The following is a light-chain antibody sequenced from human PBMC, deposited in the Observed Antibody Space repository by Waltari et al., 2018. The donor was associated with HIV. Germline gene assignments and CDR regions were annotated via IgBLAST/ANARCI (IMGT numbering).Light chain of an antibody. V-gene: IGKV3-20*01. CDR3: QQYGGSLT. Sequence: EIVLMQSPGTLSLSPGERATLSCRASQSVTSTYLAWYQQKPGQAPRLLIYGASNRATGITDRFSGSGSGTDFTLTISRLDPEDFAVYYCQQYGGSLTFGPGTKVDIK. J-gene: IGKJ3*01. CDR1: QSVTSTY. CDR2: GAS.